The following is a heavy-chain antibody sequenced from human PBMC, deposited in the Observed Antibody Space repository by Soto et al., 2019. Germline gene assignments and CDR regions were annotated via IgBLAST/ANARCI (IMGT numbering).Heavy chain of an antibody. CDR3: ARRIVATETCYY. Sequence: AETLSLTCTVSGPSMITYYWSWVRQTPERGLEWFGFIYYAERTKYNPSHNSRVTVSVDTYKDQIFLTVTSVTAAASVVSNCARRIVATETCYYWGQGTLVSVSS. J-gene: IGHJ4*02. V-gene: IGHV4-59*08. D-gene: IGHD5-12*01. CDR1: GPSMITYY. CDR2: IYYAERT.